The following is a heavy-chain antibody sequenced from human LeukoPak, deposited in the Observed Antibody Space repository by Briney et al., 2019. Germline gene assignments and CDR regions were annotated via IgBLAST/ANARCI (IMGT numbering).Heavy chain of an antibody. CDR1: GFTFDDYA. D-gene: IGHD1-7*01. Sequence: PGRSLRLSCAASGFTFDDYAMHWVRQAPGKGLEWVSGISWNSGSIGYADSVKGRFTISRDNAKNSLYLQMNSLRAEDMALYYCAKDIGEYWNYRYFDYWGQGTLVTVSS. CDR2: ISWNSGSI. J-gene: IGHJ4*02. CDR3: AKDIGEYWNYRYFDY. V-gene: IGHV3-9*03.